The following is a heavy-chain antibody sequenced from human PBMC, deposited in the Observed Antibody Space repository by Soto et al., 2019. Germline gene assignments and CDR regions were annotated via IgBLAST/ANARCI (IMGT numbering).Heavy chain of an antibody. CDR3: AKGGFINPLWDY. CDR1: GFTFSSYA. J-gene: IGHJ4*02. V-gene: IGHV3-23*01. D-gene: IGHD3-10*01. CDR2: ISGSGGST. Sequence: VGSLRLSCAASGFTFSSYAMSWVRQAPGKGLEWVSAISGSGGSTYYADSVKGRFTISRDNSKNTLYLQMNSLRAEDTAVYYCAKGGFINPLWDYWGQGTLVTVSS.